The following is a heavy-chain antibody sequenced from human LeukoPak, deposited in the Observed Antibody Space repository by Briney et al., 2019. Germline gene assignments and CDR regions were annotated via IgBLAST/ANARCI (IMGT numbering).Heavy chain of an antibody. CDR3: ARPYSSTWRGGFQH. V-gene: IGHV4-59*08. Sequence: SETLSLTCIVSRDSIRSYYWSWIRQPPGKGLEWIGYIYYSGNTNYDPSLKSRVTISGDTSKNQFSLTLSSVTAADTAVYYCARPYSSTWRGGFQHWGQGTLVTVSS. D-gene: IGHD6-13*01. CDR1: RDSIRSYY. J-gene: IGHJ1*01. CDR2: IYYSGNT.